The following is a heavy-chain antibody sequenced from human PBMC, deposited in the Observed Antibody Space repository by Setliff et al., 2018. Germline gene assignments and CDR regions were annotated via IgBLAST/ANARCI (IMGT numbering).Heavy chain of an antibody. CDR1: GGSISSHY. CDR3: ARGPTIVDWFFDL. D-gene: IGHD3-9*01. J-gene: IGHJ3*01. V-gene: IGHV4-59*11. CDR2: IYYSGST. Sequence: SETLSLTCTVSGGSISSHYWSWIRQPPGKGLEWIGSIYYSGSTNYNPSLKSRVTISEDMSKNQVSLTLTSVTAADTAVYYCARGPTIVDWFFDLWGQGTMVTVSS.